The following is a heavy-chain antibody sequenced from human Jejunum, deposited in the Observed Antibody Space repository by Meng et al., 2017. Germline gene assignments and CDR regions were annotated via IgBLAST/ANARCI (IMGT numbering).Heavy chain of an antibody. CDR3: ARVGLGWSGFDS. D-gene: IGHD6-19*01. CDR1: GESFSNYY. J-gene: IGHJ4*02. V-gene: IGHV4-34*01. CDR2: ITHSGST. Sequence: QVQLQQWGAGLLKPSETLSLTCSVYGESFSNYYWNWIRQAPGKGLELIGEITHSGSTKYDPSLKSRVTISQDTSKNQFSLQLSSVTAADTAIYYCARVGLGWSGFDSWGQGSLVTVSS.